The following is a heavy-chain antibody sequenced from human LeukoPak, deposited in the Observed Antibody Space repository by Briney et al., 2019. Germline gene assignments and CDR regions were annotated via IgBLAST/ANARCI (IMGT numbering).Heavy chain of an antibody. V-gene: IGHV3-23*01. CDR3: AREKVVRGVIWGFDP. D-gene: IGHD3-10*01. Sequence: GGSLRLSCAASGFTFSSYAMSWVRQAPGKGLEWVSAISGSGGSTYYADSVKGRFTISRDNSKNTLYLQMNSLRAEDTALYYCAREKVVRGVIWGFDPWGQGTLVTVSS. CDR2: ISGSGGST. CDR1: GFTFSSYA. J-gene: IGHJ5*02.